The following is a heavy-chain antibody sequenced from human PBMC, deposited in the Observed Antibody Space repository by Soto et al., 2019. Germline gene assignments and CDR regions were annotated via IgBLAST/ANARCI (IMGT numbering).Heavy chain of an antibody. CDR1: GYTFISYG. D-gene: IGHD3-22*01. CDR2: SSAYNGNT. Sequence: QVQLVQSGAEVKRPGASVKVSCKASGYTFISYGISWVRQAPGQGLEWMGWSSAYNGNTNTAQKFQGRVTMTTDTSPSTAYMELRSLRSDDTAVYYCARDAPTYYYDSSGRQYFQHWGQGTLVTVSS. CDR3: ARDAPTYYYDSSGRQYFQH. J-gene: IGHJ1*01. V-gene: IGHV1-18*01.